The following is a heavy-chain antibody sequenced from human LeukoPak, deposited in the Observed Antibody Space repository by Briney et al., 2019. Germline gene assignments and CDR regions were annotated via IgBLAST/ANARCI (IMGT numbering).Heavy chain of an antibody. CDR3: ARGGLVQVTMSDAFDI. Sequence: PSQTLSLTCTVSGGSISSGDYYWSWIRQPPGTGLEWIGYIYYSGSTYYNPSLKSRVTISVDTSKNQFSLKLSSVTAADTAVYYCARGGLVQVTMSDAFDIWGQGTMVTVSS. V-gene: IGHV4-30-4*01. CDR2: IYYSGST. J-gene: IGHJ3*02. D-gene: IGHD3-10*02. CDR1: GGSISSGDYY.